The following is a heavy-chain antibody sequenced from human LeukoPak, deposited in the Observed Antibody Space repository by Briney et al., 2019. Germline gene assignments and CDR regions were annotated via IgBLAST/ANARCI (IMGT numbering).Heavy chain of an antibody. CDR3: AKVREPWLHDAFDI. J-gene: IGHJ3*02. D-gene: IGHD5-12*01. CDR1: GFTFDDYA. Sequence: PGRSLRLSCAASGFTFDDYAMHWVRPAPGKGLEWGSGISWNSGSIGYADSVRGRFTISRDNAKNSLYLQMNSLRAEDTALYYCAKVREPWLHDAFDIWGQGTMVTVSS. V-gene: IGHV3-9*01. CDR2: ISWNSGSI.